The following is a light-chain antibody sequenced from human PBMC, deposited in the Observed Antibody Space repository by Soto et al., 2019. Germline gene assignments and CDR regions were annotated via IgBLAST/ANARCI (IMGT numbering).Light chain of an antibody. CDR2: EVS. CDR3: CSYAGSSTIVV. Sequence: QSVLTQPASVSGSPGQSITISCTGTSSDVGSYNLVSWYQQHPGKAPKLMIYEVSKRPSGVSNRFSGSKSGNTASLTISGLQAEDEADYYCCSYAGSSTIVVFGGGTKLTV. CDR1: SSDVGSYNL. V-gene: IGLV2-23*02. J-gene: IGLJ2*01.